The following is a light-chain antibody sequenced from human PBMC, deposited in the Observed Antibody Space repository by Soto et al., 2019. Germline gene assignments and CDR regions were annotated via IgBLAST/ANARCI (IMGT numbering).Light chain of an antibody. CDR2: AAS. V-gene: IGKV1-39*01. CDR3: QQSYSTPRT. CDR1: QSISNY. J-gene: IGKJ2*01. Sequence: DIQLTQSPSSLSASIGDRVTITCRAGQSISNYLNWYQQKPGKAPKLLIYAASSLQSGVPSRFSGSGSGTDFTLTISSPQPEDFATYYCQQSYSTPRTFGQGTKLEIK.